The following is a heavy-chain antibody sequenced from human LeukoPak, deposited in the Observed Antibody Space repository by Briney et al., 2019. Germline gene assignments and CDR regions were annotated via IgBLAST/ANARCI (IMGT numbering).Heavy chain of an antibody. CDR1: GFTFSSYA. D-gene: IGHD5-18*01. J-gene: IGHJ6*03. CDR2: ISYDGSNK. V-gene: IGHV3-30-3*01. Sequence: GGSLRLSCAASGFTFSSYAMHWVRQAPGKGLEWVAVISYDGSNKYYADSVKGRFTISRDNSKNTLYLQMNSLRAEDTAIYYCAKGALDTAMVGDYHYHMDVWGKGTTVTVS. CDR3: AKGALDTAMVGDYHYHMDV.